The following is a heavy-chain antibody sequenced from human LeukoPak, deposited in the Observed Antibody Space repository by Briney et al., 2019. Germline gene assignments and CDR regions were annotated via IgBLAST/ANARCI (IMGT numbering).Heavy chain of an antibody. CDR2: IIPIFGTA. J-gene: IGHJ6*03. CDR1: GDTFSSYA. CDR3: ARGYSSSWYYYYMDV. V-gene: IGHV1-69*13. D-gene: IGHD6-6*01. Sequence: SVKVSCKASGDTFSSYAISWVRQTPGQGLEWMGGIIPIFGTANYAQKFQGRVTITADESTSTAYMELSSLRSEDPAVDYCARGYSSSWYYYYMDVWGKGTTVTVPS.